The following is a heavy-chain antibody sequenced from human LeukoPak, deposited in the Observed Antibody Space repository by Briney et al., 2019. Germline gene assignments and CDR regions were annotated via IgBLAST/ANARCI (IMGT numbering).Heavy chain of an antibody. CDR2: IIPIFGTA. CDR3: AGGSTSRLRAWNNWFDP. Sequence: AASVKVSCKASGGTFSSYAISWVRQAPGQGLEWMGGIIPIFGTANYAQKFQGRVTITTDESTSTAYMELSSLRSEDTAVYYCAGGSTSRLRAWNNWFDPWGQGTLVTVSS. CDR1: GGTFSSYA. D-gene: IGHD2-2*01. V-gene: IGHV1-69*05. J-gene: IGHJ5*02.